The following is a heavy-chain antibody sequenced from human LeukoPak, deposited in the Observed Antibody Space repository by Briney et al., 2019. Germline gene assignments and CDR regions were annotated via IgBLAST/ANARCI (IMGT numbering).Heavy chain of an antibody. CDR2: IYTSGST. V-gene: IGHV4-4*07. D-gene: IGHD4-23*01. CDR1: GGSISSYY. CDR3: AHQKYYGGTFDY. J-gene: IGHJ4*02. Sequence: SETLSLTCTVSGGSISSYYWSWIRQPAGKGLEWIGRIYTSGSTTYNPSLKSRVTISVDTSKNQFSLKLSSVTAADTAVYYCAHQKYYGGTFDYWGQGTLVTVSS.